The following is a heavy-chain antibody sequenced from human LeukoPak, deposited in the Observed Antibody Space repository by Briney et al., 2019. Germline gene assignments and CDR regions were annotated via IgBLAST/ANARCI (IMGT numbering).Heavy chain of an antibody. CDR1: GGSISSYY. J-gene: IGHJ4*02. V-gene: IGHV4-59*01. D-gene: IGHD6-13*01. CDR2: IYYSGST. Sequence: SETLSLTCTVSGGSISSYYWSWIRQPPGKGLEWIGYIYYSGSTNYNPSLKSRVTISVDTSKNQFSLKLSSVTAADTAVYYCARVGVYSSRWGGGHYFDYWGQGTLVTVSS. CDR3: ARVGVYSSRWGGGHYFDY.